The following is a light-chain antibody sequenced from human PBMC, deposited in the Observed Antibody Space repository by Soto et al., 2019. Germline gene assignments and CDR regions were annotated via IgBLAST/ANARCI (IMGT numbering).Light chain of an antibody. CDR2: GAS. CDR3: QQYGGSPRIT. V-gene: IGKV3-20*01. CDR1: ERLSSVY. J-gene: IGKJ5*01. Sequence: EIVLTQSPGTLSLSPGERATLSCRASERLSSVYLAWYQQRPGQPPRLLIYGASNRATGIQDRFSGSGSGTDFTLIINRLEPEDVAIYYCQQYGGSPRITFGQGTRLEIK.